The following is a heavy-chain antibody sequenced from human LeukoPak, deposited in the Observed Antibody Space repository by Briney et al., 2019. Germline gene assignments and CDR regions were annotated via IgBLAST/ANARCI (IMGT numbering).Heavy chain of an antibody. V-gene: IGHV3-21*05. CDR1: GFTFSSYD. D-gene: IGHD6-19*01. CDR3: ATTGYSSGWHNFDY. Sequence: GGSLRLSCAASGFTFSSYDMNWVRQAPGKGLEWVSYISSSSSYTNYADSVKGRFTISSDNAKNSLYLQMNSLRAEDTAVYYCATTGYSSGWHNFDYWGQGTLVTVSS. J-gene: IGHJ4*02. CDR2: ISSSSSYT.